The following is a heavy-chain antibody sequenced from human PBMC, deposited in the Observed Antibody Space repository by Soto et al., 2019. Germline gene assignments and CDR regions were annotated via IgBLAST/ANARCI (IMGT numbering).Heavy chain of an antibody. V-gene: IGHV4-34*01. CDR1: GGSFSDYI. Sequence: QVQLQQSGAGLLKPSETLSLTCAVYGGSFSDYIWTWIRQTPGKGLQWIGQINHSGSANYNPSLKCRGTISVHTSDSQFSLELSSVTAADTAVYYCARGLISGSHYSGGWYYFDSWGQGTQVTVSS. D-gene: IGHD1-26*01. CDR2: INHSGSA. J-gene: IGHJ4*02. CDR3: ARGLISGSHYSGGWYYFDS.